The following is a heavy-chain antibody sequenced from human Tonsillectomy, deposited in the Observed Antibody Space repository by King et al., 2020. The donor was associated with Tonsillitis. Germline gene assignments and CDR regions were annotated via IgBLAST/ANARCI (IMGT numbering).Heavy chain of an antibody. D-gene: IGHD3-16*01. Sequence: EVQLVESGGGLVQPGGSLRLSCTASGFIFINYAMSWVLQAPGRGLEWVSALSPSGSTTYYADSVKGRVTISRDNSKNTLYLQMNNLSAADTAVYYCAKVPPRSRIPYYSGDWGQGTLVTVSS. CDR3: AKVPPRSRIPYYSGD. J-gene: IGHJ4*02. CDR1: GFIFINYA. V-gene: IGHV3-23*04. CDR2: LSPSGSTT.